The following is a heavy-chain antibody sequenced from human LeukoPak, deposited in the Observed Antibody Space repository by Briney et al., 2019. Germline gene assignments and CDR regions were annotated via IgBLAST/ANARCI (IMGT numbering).Heavy chain of an antibody. CDR1: GYTFTSYD. V-gene: IGHV1-69*05. J-gene: IGHJ4*02. CDR2: IIPIFGTA. Sequence: GASVKVSCKASGYTFTSYDIIWVRQATGQGLEWMGRIIPIFGTANYAQKFQGRVTITTDESTSTAYMELSSLRSEDTAVYYCARAADWGQGTLVTVSS. CDR3: ARAAD.